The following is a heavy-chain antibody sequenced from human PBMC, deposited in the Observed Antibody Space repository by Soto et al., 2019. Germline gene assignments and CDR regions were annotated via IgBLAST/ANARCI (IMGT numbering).Heavy chain of an antibody. V-gene: IGHV3-15*01. CDR1: GFTFSNAW. CDR2: IKSKTDGGTT. J-gene: IGHJ6*02. Sequence: GGSLRLSCAASGFTFSNAWMSWVRQAPGKGLEWVGRIKSKTDGGTTDYAAPVKGRFTISRDDSKNTLYLQMNSLKTEDTAVYYCTTDRNSNYYYYYYGMDVWGQGTTVTVSS. D-gene: IGHD4-4*01. CDR3: TTDRNSNYYYYYYGMDV.